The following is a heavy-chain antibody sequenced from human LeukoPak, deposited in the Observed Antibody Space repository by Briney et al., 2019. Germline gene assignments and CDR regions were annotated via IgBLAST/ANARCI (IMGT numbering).Heavy chain of an antibody. Sequence: GGSLRLSCVASGFTFRSHWMHWVRQAPGKGLVWVSRISSDGSSTSYADSVKGRFTISRDNAKNTLYPQMNSLRVEDTAVYYCARDEGSTWQRFDPWGQGTLVTVSS. CDR1: GFTFRSHW. CDR2: ISSDGSST. V-gene: IGHV3-74*01. D-gene: IGHD2-2*01. CDR3: ARDEGSTWQRFDP. J-gene: IGHJ5*02.